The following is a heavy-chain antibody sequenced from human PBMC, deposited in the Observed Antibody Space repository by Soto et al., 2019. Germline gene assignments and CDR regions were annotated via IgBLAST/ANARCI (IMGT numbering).Heavy chain of an antibody. CDR1: GGSITSGDYH. D-gene: IGHD2-15*01. V-gene: IGHV4-31*03. J-gene: IGHJ4*02. CDR3: VRDQFGGILY. Sequence: SETLSLTCTVPGGSITSGDYHWSWIRQHPGKGLEWIGYIYYSGSTYYNPSLKSRVTISVDTSKNQFSLKLNSVTAADTAVYYCVRDQFGGILYWGPGSLVTVSS. CDR2: IYYSGST.